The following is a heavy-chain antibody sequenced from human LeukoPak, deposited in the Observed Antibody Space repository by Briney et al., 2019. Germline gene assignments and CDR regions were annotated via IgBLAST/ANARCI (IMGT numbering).Heavy chain of an antibody. CDR3: ARLYLHCSSTSCRSYFDY. CDR2: IYPGDSDT. CDR1: GYSFTSYW. J-gene: IGHJ4*02. Sequence: GESLKISCKGSGYSFTSYWIGWVRQMPGKGLEWMGIIYPGDSDTRYSPSFQGQVTISADKSISTAYLQWSSLKASDTATYYCARLYLHCSSTSCRSYFDYWGQGTLVTVSS. D-gene: IGHD2-2*01. V-gene: IGHV5-51*01.